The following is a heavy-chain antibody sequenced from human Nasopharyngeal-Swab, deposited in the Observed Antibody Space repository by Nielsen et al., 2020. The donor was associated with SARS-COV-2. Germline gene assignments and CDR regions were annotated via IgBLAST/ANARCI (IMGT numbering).Heavy chain of an antibody. V-gene: IGHV4-39*01. Sequence: SETLSLTCTVSGGSISSYYWGWIRQPPGKGLEWIGSIYCSGSTYYNPSLKSRVTISVDTSKNQFSLKLSSVTAADTAVYYCARQERQWLELQPHYFDYWGQGTLVTVSS. CDR1: GGSISSYY. D-gene: IGHD6-19*01. J-gene: IGHJ4*02. CDR3: ARQERQWLELQPHYFDY. CDR2: IYCSGST.